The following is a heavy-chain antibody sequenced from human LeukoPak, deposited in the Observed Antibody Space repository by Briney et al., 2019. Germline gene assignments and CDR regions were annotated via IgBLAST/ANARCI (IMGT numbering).Heavy chain of an antibody. J-gene: IGHJ5*02. CDR2: INPSGGST. D-gene: IGHD2-15*01. Sequence: ASVKVSCKASGYTFTSYYMHWVRQAPGQGLEWMGIINPSGGSTSYAQKFQGRVTMTRDTSTSTVYMELSSLRSEDTAVYHCARGLNVVVVAATQARGWFDPWGQGTLVTVSS. CDR3: ARGLNVVVVAATQARGWFDP. V-gene: IGHV1-46*01. CDR1: GYTFTSYY.